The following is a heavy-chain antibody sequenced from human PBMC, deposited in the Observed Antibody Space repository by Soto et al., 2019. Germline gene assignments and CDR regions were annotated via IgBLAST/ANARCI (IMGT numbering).Heavy chain of an antibody. CDR3: ARDIAARLIPDAFDI. CDR2: IIPIFGTA. V-gene: IGHV1-69*13. D-gene: IGHD6-6*01. Sequence: ASVKVSCKASGGTFSSYAISWVRQAPGQGLEWMGGIIPIFGTANYAQKFQGRVTITADESTSTAYMELGSLRSEDTAVYYCARDIAARLIPDAFDIWGQGTMVTVSS. J-gene: IGHJ3*02. CDR1: GGTFSSYA.